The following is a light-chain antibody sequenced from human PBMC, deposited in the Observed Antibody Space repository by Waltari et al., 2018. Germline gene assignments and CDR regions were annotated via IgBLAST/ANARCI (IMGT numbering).Light chain of an antibody. CDR1: RSNIGSNT. V-gene: IGLV1-44*01. CDR2: TNN. CDR3: AAWDDDLNGAV. Sequence: QSVLTQPPSASGTPGQRVTVSCSGSRSNIGSNTVTWYQHLPGRAPKVLIHTNNQRPSGVPDRFSASKSATSASLAISGLQSEDEGDYYCAAWDDDLNGAVFGGGTQVTVL. J-gene: IGLJ7*01.